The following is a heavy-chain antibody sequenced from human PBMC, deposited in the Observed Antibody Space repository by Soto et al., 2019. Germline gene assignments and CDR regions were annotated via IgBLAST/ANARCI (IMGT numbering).Heavy chain of an antibody. Sequence: ASVKVSCKASGYTFSAYYVHWVRQAPDQGLGWMGWINPNTGDTYFAQKFQDRVTMTRDTSISTAYMEVGSLRSDGTAVYFCARQQDRGIMAAGFDYWGQGALVTVS. J-gene: IGHJ4*02. CDR2: INPNTGDT. V-gene: IGHV1-2*02. D-gene: IGHD1-26*01. CDR1: GYTFSAYY. CDR3: ARQQDRGIMAAGFDY.